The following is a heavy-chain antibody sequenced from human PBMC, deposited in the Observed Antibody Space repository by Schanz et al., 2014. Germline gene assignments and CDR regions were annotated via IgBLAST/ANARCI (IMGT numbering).Heavy chain of an antibody. CDR2: VRQKEFSDDTE. CDR1: GFSFSDHA. D-gene: IGHD3-9*01. Sequence: EVELVESGGGLVQPGGSLRLSCAASGFSFSDHAMDWVRQAAGKGLEWVGRVRQKEFSDDTEEYAASVRGRFTISRDESKNVVNLQMNGLKTDDAAMYHCGREGSTTPVSGLRSFDWLGRFDYWGQGALVTVSS. CDR3: GREGSTTPVSGLRSFDWLGRFDY. V-gene: IGHV3-72*01. J-gene: IGHJ4*02.